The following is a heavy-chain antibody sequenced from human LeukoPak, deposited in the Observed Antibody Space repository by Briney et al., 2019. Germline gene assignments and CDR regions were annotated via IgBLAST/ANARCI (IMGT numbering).Heavy chain of an antibody. CDR3: AGGWFLAY. V-gene: IGHV4-34*01. CDR1: GGSFSGYY. D-gene: IGHD3-10*01. CDR2: INHSGST. J-gene: IGHJ4*02. Sequence: SETLPLTCAVYGGSFSGYYWSWIRQPPGKGLEWIGEINHSGSTNYNPSLKSRVTISVDTSKNQFSLKLSSVTAADTAVYYCAGGWFLAYWGQGTLVTVSS.